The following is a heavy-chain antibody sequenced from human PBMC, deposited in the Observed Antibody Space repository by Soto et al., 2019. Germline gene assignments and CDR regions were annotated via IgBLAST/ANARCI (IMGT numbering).Heavy chain of an antibody. V-gene: IGHV4-4*02. D-gene: IGHD3-3*01. J-gene: IGHJ5*02. CDR1: GGSINNNFW. CDR3: VRGNDNYDFWNNWSLDP. CDR2: IYQTGSI. Sequence: SETLSLTCVVSGGSINNNFWSWVRQPPGKGLEWIGEIYQTGSINYNPSLRSRVTISVDKSKNQSSLKVDSVTAADTAFYYCVRGNDNYDFWNNWSLDPWGQGTLVTVSS.